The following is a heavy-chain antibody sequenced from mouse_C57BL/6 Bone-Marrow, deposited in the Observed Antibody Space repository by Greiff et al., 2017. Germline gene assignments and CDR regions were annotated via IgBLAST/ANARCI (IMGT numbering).Heavy chain of an antibody. J-gene: IGHJ4*01. CDR2: ISSGSSTI. V-gene: IGHV5-17*01. Sequence: DVHLVESGGGLVKPGGSLKLSCAASGFSFSDYGMHWVRQAPEKGLEWVAYISSGSSTISYADTVKGRFTISRDHAKNTLFLQMTSLRSEDTAMYYCARDSNYYAMDVWGTGTSVTVSS. D-gene: IGHD2-5*01. CDR1: GFSFSDYG. CDR3: ARDSNYYAMDV.